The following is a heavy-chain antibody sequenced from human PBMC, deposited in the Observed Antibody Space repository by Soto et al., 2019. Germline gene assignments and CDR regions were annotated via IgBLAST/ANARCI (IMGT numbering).Heavy chain of an antibody. Sequence: SETLSLTCAVYGESLNYFYWSWIRQAPGKGLEWIGYIYDSESAYYNPSLKSRVTISMETSKNHLAMRLSSVTDADTAVYYCARASSSSSAADYWGQGTLVTVSS. J-gene: IGHJ4*02. CDR1: GESLNYFY. CDR3: ARASSSSSAADY. V-gene: IGHV4-34*09. CDR2: IYDSESA. D-gene: IGHD6-6*01.